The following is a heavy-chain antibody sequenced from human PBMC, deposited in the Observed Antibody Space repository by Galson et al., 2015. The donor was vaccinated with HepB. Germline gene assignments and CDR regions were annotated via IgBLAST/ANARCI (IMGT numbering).Heavy chain of an antibody. CDR2: FDPDDGET. J-gene: IGHJ4*02. V-gene: IGHV1-24*01. CDR3: AGHSSGYYAPFDY. Sequence: SVKVSCKVSGYTLTELSMHWVRQAPGKGLEWMGGFDPDDGETIYAQKFQGRVTMTEDTSTDTAYMELSSLRSEDTAVYYCAGHSSGYYAPFDYWGQGTLVTVSS. D-gene: IGHD3-22*01. CDR1: GYTLTELS.